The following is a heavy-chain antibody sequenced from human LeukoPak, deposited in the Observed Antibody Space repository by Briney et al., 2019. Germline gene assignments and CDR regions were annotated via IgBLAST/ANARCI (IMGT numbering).Heavy chain of an antibody. CDR2: ISAYNGNT. J-gene: IGHJ3*02. CDR1: GYTFTDYG. Sequence: ASVKVSCKASGYTFTDYGISWVRQAPGQGLEWLGWISAYNGNTNYAQKFQGRVTMTTDTSTSTAYMELRSLRSDDTAVYYCARAEYYGSGRSSRVGVFDIWGQGTKVTVSS. V-gene: IGHV1-18*01. CDR3: ARAEYYGSGRSSRVGVFDI. D-gene: IGHD3-10*01.